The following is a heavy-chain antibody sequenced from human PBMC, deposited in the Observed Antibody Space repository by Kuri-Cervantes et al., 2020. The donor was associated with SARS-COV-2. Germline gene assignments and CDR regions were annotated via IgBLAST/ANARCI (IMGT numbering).Heavy chain of an antibody. CDR1: GYSISSGYY. CDR2: IYHSGRT. Sequence: SETLSLTCTVSGYSISSGYYWGWIRQPPGKGLEWIGSIYHSGRTYYNPSLKSRVTMSVDTSKNQFSVKLGSVTAADTAVYYCARGQALFYDYVWGSYARGGPSVDYWGQGTLVTVSS. CDR3: ARGQALFYDYVWGSYARGGPSVDY. D-gene: IGHD3-16*01. V-gene: IGHV4-38-2*02. J-gene: IGHJ4*02.